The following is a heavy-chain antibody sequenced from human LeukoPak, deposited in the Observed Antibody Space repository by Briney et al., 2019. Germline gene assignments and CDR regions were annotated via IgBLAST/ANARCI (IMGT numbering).Heavy chain of an antibody. CDR2: INHSGST. D-gene: IGHD6-19*01. J-gene: IGHJ4*02. V-gene: IGHV4-34*01. CDR1: GGSFSGYY. CDR3: ARGRYSSGWYLGPDY. Sequence: SETLSLTCAAYGGSFSGYYWSWIRQPPGKGLEWIGEINHSGSTNYNPSLKSRVTISVDTSKNQFSLKLSSVTAADTAVYYCARGRYSSGWYLGPDYWGQGTLVTVSS.